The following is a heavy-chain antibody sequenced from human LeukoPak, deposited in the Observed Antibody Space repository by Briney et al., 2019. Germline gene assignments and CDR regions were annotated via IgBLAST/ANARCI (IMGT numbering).Heavy chain of an antibody. CDR3: TTELYCGGDCYPGA. V-gene: IGHV3-15*01. J-gene: IGHJ5*02. CDR1: GFTFRSCE. Sequence: PGGSLRLSCAASGFTFRSCELSWVRQAPEKGLEWVGRIQSKTDSGTTDYAAPVKGRFTISRDDSKNTLYLQMNSLKTDDTAVYYCTTELYCGGDCYPGAWGQGTLVTVSS. CDR2: IQSKTDSGTT. D-gene: IGHD2-21*02.